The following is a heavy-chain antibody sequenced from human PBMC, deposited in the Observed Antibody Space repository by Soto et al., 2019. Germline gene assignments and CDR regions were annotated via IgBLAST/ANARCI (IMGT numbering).Heavy chain of an antibody. CDR2: IYYSGST. J-gene: IGHJ5*02. CDR1: DGSSSSYY. D-gene: IGHD6-6*01. V-gene: IGHV4-59*01. CDR3: ARDLSGSSSGWFDP. Sequence: SHTCSVADGSSSSYYWSWIRKKPGKGLEWIGYIYYSGSTNYNPSLKSRVTISVDTSKNQFSLKLSSVTAADTAVYYCARDLSGSSSGWFDPWGQGTLVTGFS.